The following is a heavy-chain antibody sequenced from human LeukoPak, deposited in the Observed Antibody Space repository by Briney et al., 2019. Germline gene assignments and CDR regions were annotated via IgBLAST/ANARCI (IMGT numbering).Heavy chain of an antibody. V-gene: IGHV4-4*07. Sequence: SETLSLTCTVSGGSIRDYYWSWVRQAAGKGLEWIGRIYTRESTNYNPYLKSRVTMSVDTSKNQFSLKLTSVTAADTAIYYCAKGSIGWRYGGTIYYYAMDVWGQGTTVTVSS. D-gene: IGHD3-10*01. CDR1: GGSIRDYY. J-gene: IGHJ6*02. CDR2: IYTREST. CDR3: AKGSIGWRYGGTIYYYAMDV.